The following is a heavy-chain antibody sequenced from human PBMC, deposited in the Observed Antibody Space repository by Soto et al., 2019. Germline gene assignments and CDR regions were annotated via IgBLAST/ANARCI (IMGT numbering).Heavy chain of an antibody. CDR2: INPRGGST. V-gene: IGHV1-46*01. J-gene: IGHJ4*02. CDR1: GYTFTTYY. CDR3: ARAPYSSSSFFFDY. Sequence: ASVKVSCKASGYTFTTYYMHWVRQAPGQGLEWMGIINPRGGSTNHAQRFQGRVTMTWDTSTSTVYMELSSLRSDDTAVYYCARAPYSSSSFFFDYWGQATPVTVS. D-gene: IGHD6-6*01.